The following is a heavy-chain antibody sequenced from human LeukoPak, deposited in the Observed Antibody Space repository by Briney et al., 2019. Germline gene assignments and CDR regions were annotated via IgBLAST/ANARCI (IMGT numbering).Heavy chain of an antibody. J-gene: IGHJ4*02. D-gene: IGHD6-19*01. CDR1: AFTFSRYG. V-gene: IGHV3-30*18. CDR2: ISYDGSNK. Sequence: GGSLRLCCAASAFTFSRYGMHWVRQAPGKGLEWVAVISYDGSNKYYADSVKGRFTISRDNSKNTLYLQMNSLRAEDTAVYYCAKGGYRSGWYFDYWGQGTLVTVSS. CDR3: AKGGYRSGWYFDY.